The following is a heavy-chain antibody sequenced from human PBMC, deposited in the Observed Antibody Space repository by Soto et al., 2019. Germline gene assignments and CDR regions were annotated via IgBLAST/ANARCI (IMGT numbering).Heavy chain of an antibody. J-gene: IGHJ4*02. CDR3: ATDRNLGH. CDR1: GFTFTSFW. CDR2: IAEDGTKK. Sequence: EVQLVESGGGLVQPGGSLRLSCVVSGFTFTSFWVSWVRQAPGKGLEWVANIAEDGTKKYYVDSVRGRFTISRDNGKNSLYLQMNSLRAEDTAVYYCATDRNLGHWGQGNLVTVAS. V-gene: IGHV3-7*01.